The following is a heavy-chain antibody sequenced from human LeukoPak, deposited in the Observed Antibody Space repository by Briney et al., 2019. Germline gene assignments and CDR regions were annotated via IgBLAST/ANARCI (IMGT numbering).Heavy chain of an antibody. CDR3: ARNSRVASTSGLNY. CDR2: ITPIFGAA. CDR1: GGTFSSCP. J-gene: IGHJ4*02. V-gene: IGHV1-69*13. Sequence: SVKVSCKASGGTFSSCPFTWVRQAPGQGLEWMGEITPIFGAANYAQTFQGRVTITADESTSTVFMELSSLRSDDTAFYYCARNSRVASTSGLNYWGQGTLVTVSS. D-gene: IGHD4-23*01.